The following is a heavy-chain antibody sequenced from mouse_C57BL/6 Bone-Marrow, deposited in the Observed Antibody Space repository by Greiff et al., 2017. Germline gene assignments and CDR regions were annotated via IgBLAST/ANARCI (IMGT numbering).Heavy chain of an antibody. D-gene: IGHD1-2*01. J-gene: IGHJ4*01. CDR3: AVVVTTAFCAMDY. Sequence: VQLQQSGPELVKPGASVKISCKASGYSFTGYYMHWVKQSHGNILDWIGYIYPYNGVSSYNQKFKGKATLTVDKSSSTAYMELRSLTSEDSAVYDCAVVVTTAFCAMDYWGQGTSVTVSS. CDR2: IYPYNGVS. V-gene: IGHV1-31*01. CDR1: GYSFTGYY.